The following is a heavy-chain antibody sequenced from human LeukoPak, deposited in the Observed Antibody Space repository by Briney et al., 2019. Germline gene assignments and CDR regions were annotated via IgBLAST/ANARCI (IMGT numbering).Heavy chain of an antibody. CDR2: ISSSSSTI. Sequence: GGSLRLSCAASGFTFSSYSMNWVRQAPGKGLEWVSYISSSSSTIYYADSVKGRFTISRDNAKNSLYLQMNSLRAEDTAVCYCARDRAYYDDSSAYYQNWGQGTLVTVSS. J-gene: IGHJ4*02. CDR1: GFTFSSYS. CDR3: ARDRAYYDDSSAYYQN. V-gene: IGHV3-48*04. D-gene: IGHD3-22*01.